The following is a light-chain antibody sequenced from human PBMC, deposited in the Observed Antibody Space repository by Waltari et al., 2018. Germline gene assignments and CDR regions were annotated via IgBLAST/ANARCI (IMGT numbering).Light chain of an antibody. CDR2: EIN. V-gene: IGLV2-23*02. J-gene: IGLJ1*01. Sequence: HSALTQPASVSGSPGQSITISCTGSDHDVGRYKLVSWYQHHPGKAPKHFIYEINKRPAGVSNRFSGYKSGSTASLTISGLQIEDEADYHCCSYAGSDTFHYVFGSGTQVTVL. CDR1: DHDVGRYKL. CDR3: CSYAGSDTFHYV.